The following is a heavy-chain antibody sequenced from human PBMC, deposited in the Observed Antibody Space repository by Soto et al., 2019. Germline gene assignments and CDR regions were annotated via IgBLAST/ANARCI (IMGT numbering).Heavy chain of an antibody. CDR2: IYYSGST. Sequence: SETLSLTCTVSGGSISSYYWSWIRQPPGKGLEWIGYIYYSGSTNYNPSLKSRVTISVDTSKNQFSLKLSSVTAADTAVYYCARDIAAAGMDAFDIWGQGTMVTVSS. J-gene: IGHJ3*02. D-gene: IGHD6-13*01. CDR1: GGSISSYY. CDR3: ARDIAAAGMDAFDI. V-gene: IGHV4-59*01.